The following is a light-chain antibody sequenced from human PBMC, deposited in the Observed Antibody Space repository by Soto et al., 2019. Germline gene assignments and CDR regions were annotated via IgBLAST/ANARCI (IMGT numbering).Light chain of an antibody. Sequence: AIQMTQSPSSLSASVGDRVTITCRASQGIRNDLGWYQQKPGKAPKLLIYAASSLQSGVPSRFSGSGSGTDFTLTISSLQPEAFATYYCLQDYNYPPYTFGQGTKLEIK. CDR3: LQDYNYPPYT. CDR2: AAS. V-gene: IGKV1-6*01. J-gene: IGKJ2*01. CDR1: QGIRND.